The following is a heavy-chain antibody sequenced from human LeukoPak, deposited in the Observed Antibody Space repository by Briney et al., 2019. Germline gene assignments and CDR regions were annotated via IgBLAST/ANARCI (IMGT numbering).Heavy chain of an antibody. D-gene: IGHD5-18*01. Sequence: GGSLRLSCAASGFTFSSYEMNWVRQAPGKGLEWVSYISSSGSTIYYADSVKGRFTISRDNSKNTLYLQMDSLRVEDTALYYCAKSVGYSYGLNYYFDYWGQGTLVTVSS. CDR2: ISSSGSTI. V-gene: IGHV3-48*03. CDR3: AKSVGYSYGLNYYFDY. CDR1: GFTFSSYE. J-gene: IGHJ4*02.